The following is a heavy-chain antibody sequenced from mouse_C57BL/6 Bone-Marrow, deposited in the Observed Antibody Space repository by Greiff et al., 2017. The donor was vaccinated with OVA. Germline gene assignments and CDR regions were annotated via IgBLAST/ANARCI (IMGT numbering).Heavy chain of an antibody. CDR3: ARSEGYSRSVRDYFDY. CDR1: GYAFSSYW. J-gene: IGHJ2*01. D-gene: IGHD2-5*01. CDR2: IYPGDGDT. V-gene: IGHV1-80*01. Sequence: QVQLKESGAELVKPGASVKISCKASGYAFSSYWMNWVKQRPGKGLEWIGQIYPGDGDTNYNGKFKGKATLTADKSSSTAYMQLSSLTSEDSAVYFCARSEGYSRSVRDYFDYWGQGTTLTVSS.